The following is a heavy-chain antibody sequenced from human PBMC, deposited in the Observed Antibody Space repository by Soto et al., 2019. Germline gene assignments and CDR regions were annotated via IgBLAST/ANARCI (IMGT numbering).Heavy chain of an antibody. Sequence: PGGSLRLSCAASGFTFSSYGMHWVRQAPGKGLEWVSYISSSGSTIYYADSVKGRFTISRDNAKNSLYLQMNSLRAEDTAVYYCARDRPIAAPFPLGMDVWGQGTLVTVSS. J-gene: IGHJ6*02. V-gene: IGHV3-48*04. D-gene: IGHD6-6*01. CDR1: GFTFSSYG. CDR3: ARDRPIAAPFPLGMDV. CDR2: ISSSGSTI.